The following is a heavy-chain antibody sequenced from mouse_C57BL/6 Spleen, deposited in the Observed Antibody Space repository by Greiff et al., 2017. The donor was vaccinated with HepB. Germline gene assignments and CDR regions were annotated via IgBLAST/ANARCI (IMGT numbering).Heavy chain of an antibody. Sequence: EVQLQQSGPELVKPGASVKISCKASGYTFTDYYMNWVKQSHGKSLEWIGDINPNNGGTSYNQKFKGKATLTVDKSSSTAYMELRSLTSEDSAVYYCARWDITTVVAPFDYWGQGTTLTVSS. V-gene: IGHV1-26*01. J-gene: IGHJ2*01. CDR2: INPNNGGT. CDR3: ARWDITTVVAPFDY. D-gene: IGHD1-1*01. CDR1: GYTFTDYY.